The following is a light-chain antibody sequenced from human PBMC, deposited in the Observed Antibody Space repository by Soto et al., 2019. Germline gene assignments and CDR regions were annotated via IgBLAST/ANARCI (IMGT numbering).Light chain of an antibody. V-gene: IGLV2-14*01. Sequence: QSVLTQPASVSGSPGQSITISCTGTSSDVGGYNYVSWYQQHPGKAPKLMIYDVSIRPSGVSHRFSGSKSGNTASLTISGLQAEDEADYYCSSYTSSTTDVFVTGTKLTVL. CDR2: DVS. J-gene: IGLJ1*01. CDR1: SSDVGGYNY. CDR3: SSYTSSTTDV.